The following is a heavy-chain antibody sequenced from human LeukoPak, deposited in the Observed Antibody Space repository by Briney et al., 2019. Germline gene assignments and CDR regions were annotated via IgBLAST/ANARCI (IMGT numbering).Heavy chain of an antibody. CDR1: GFTFSSYD. D-gene: IGHD3-10*01. CDR3: ARDRRYYYGLGRKYYYGMDV. V-gene: IGHV3-48*03. CDR2: ISSSGSTI. J-gene: IGHJ6*04. Sequence: GGSLRLSCAASGFTFSSYDMNWVRQAPGKGLEWVSYISSSGSTIYYADSVKGRFTISRDNAKNSLYLQMNSLRAEDTAVYYCARDRRYYYGLGRKYYYGMDVWGKGTTVTVSS.